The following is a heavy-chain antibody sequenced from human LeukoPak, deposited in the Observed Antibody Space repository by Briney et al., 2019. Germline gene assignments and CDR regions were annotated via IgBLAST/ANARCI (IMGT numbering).Heavy chain of an antibody. D-gene: IGHD3-10*01. CDR2: ISSGGRTI. J-gene: IGHJ5*02. V-gene: IGHV3-48*03. CDR1: GFTFSSYE. Sequence: PGGSLRLSCAASGFTFSSYEMNWVRQAPGKGLEWVSYISSGGRTIYYADSVKGRFTISRDNAENSLYLQMNSLRAEDTAVYYCAREYDSGSSRRRFDPWGQGTLVTVSS. CDR3: AREYDSGSSRRRFDP.